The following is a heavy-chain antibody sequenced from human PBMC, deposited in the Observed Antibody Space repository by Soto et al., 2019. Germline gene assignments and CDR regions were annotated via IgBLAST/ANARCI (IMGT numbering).Heavy chain of an antibody. CDR3: AREIVGRNELYDY. CDR2: IKDDGTDR. D-gene: IGHD1-26*01. V-gene: IGHV3-7*03. CDR1: GLSFSNFW. Sequence: GGSLRLSCAASGLSFSNFWLSWVRQAPGKGLEWLANIKDDGTDRNYADSVKGRFTISRDNTKNSLYLQMNSLRVDDTAVYFCAREIVGRNELYDYWGQGTPVTVSS. J-gene: IGHJ4*02.